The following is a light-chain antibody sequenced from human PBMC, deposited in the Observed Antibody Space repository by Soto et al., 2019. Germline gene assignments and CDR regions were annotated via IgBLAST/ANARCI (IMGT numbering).Light chain of an antibody. CDR1: SSDVGGYNY. J-gene: IGLJ2*01. CDR3: CSYAGSDVV. Sequence: QSALTQPRSVSGSPGQSVTISCTGTSSDVGGYNYVSWYQQHPGKAPKLMISDVSKRPSGVPDRFSGSKSGNTASLTISGLQAEDEADYYCCSYAGSDVVFGGGTKVTVL. V-gene: IGLV2-11*01. CDR2: DVS.